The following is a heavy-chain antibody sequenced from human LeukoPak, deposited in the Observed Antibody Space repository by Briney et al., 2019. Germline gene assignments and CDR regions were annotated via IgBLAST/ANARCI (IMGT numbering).Heavy chain of an antibody. CDR2: ISGSGGST. D-gene: IGHD3-22*01. V-gene: IGHV3-23*01. CDR3: ARGDITMIVVVPSPVDY. CDR1: GFTFSSYA. J-gene: IGHJ4*02. Sequence: PGGSLRLSCAASGFTFSSYAMSWVRQAPGKGLEWVSAISGSGGSTYYADSVKGRFTISRDNAKNSLYLQMNSLRDEDTAVYYCARGDITMIVVVPSPVDYWGQGALVTVSS.